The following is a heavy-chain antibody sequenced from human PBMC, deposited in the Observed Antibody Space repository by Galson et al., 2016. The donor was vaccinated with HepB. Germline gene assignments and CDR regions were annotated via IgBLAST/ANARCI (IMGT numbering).Heavy chain of an antibody. D-gene: IGHD3-3*01. Sequence: GFMRNRAYGGTTEYTASVKGRFTMSRDDSKNIAYLQMNILKVEDTAVYYCTRSGGVNNSSYFYYGMDVWGPGTTVIVSS. J-gene: IGHJ6*02. V-gene: IGHV3-49*01. CDR3: TRSGGVNNSSYFYYGMDV. CDR2: MRNRAYGGTT.